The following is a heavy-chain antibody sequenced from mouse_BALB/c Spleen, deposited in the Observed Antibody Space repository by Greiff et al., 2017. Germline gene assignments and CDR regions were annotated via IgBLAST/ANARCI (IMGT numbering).Heavy chain of an antibody. D-gene: IGHD1-2*01. J-gene: IGHJ3*01. Sequence: EVQLQESGPGLVKPSQSLSLTCSVTGYSITSGYYWNWIRQLPGNKLECRGYISDDGSNNYNPDLKNQITITRDTSKNQFFLQLKSVTTEDTATYFCARDGYGDCSALAYWGQGTLVTVSA. CDR2: ISDDGSN. CDR3: ARDGYGDCSALAY. V-gene: IGHV3-6*01. CDR1: GYSITSGYY.